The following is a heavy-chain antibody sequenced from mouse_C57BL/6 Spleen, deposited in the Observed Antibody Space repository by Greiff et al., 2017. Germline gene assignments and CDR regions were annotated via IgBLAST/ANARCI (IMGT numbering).Heavy chain of an antibody. Sequence: VQLQQPGAELVRPGSSVKLSCKASGYTFTSYWMDWVKQRPGQGLEWIGNIYPSDSETHYNQKFKDKATLTVDKSSSTAYMQLSSLTSEDSAVYYCARPDSSGGFAYWGQGTLVTVSA. J-gene: IGHJ3*01. D-gene: IGHD3-2*02. CDR1: GYTFTSYW. CDR2: IYPSDSET. V-gene: IGHV1-61*01. CDR3: ARPDSSGGFAY.